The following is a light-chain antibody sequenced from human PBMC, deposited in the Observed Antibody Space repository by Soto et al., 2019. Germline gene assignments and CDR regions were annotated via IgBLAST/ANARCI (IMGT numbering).Light chain of an antibody. CDR1: SSNIGAGYD. J-gene: IGLJ2*01. CDR2: GNS. Sequence: QSALTQPPSVSGAPGQRVTISCSGSSSNIGAGYDVQWYQQHPGKAPKLLISGNSNRPSGVPDRFSGSESGTSASLAITGLQSEDETHYYCATWDGSLNGVVFGGGTQLTVL. CDR3: ATWDGSLNGVV. V-gene: IGLV1-40*01.